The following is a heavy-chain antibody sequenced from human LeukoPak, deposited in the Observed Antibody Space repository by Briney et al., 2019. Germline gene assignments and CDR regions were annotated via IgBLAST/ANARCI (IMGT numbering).Heavy chain of an antibody. CDR2: ISRGGSII. CDR1: GFTISSYA. D-gene: IGHD2-2*01. V-gene: IGHV3-48*03. CDR3: ARVRYCSSNSCPEGYGMDV. J-gene: IGHJ6*02. Sequence: PGGSLRLSCAVSGFTISSYAMSWVRQAPGTGLEWVLFISRGGSIILYADSVKGRFTISRDNAKKSLYLQMNSLRAEDTAVYYCARVRYCSSNSCPEGYGMDVWGQGTTVTVSS.